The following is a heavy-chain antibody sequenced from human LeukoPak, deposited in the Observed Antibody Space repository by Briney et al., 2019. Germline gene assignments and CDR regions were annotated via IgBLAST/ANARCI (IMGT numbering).Heavy chain of an antibody. J-gene: IGHJ6*03. D-gene: IGHD2-8*01. CDR2: IIPIFGTA. CDR1: GGTFSSYA. CDR3: ARDNGVYPDVYYYYYMDV. Sequence: GASVKVSCKASGGTFSSYAISWVRQAPGQGLEGMGGIIPIFGTANYAQKFQGRVTNTTNASTSTAYMELSSLRSEDTAVYYCARDNGVYPDVYYYYYMDVWGKGTTVTVS. V-gene: IGHV1-69*05.